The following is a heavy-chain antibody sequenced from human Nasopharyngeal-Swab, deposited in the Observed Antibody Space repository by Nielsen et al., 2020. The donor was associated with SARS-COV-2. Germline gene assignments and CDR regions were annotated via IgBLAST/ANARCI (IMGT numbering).Heavy chain of an antibody. CDR2: IYSGGST. J-gene: IGHJ6*02. D-gene: IGHD3-3*01. CDR1: GFTVSSNY. CDR3: ARCITIFGTRYSMDV. Sequence: GGSLRLSCAASGFTVSSNYMSWVRQAPGKGLERVSVIYSGGSTYYADSVKGRFTISRDNSKNTLYLQMNSLRAEDTAVYYCARCITIFGTRYSMDVWGQGTTVTVSS. V-gene: IGHV3-53*01.